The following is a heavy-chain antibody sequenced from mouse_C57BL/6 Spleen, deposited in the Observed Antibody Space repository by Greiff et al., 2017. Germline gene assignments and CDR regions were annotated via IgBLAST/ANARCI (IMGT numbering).Heavy chain of an antibody. Sequence: QVQLQQSGAELMKPGASVKLSCKATGYTFTGYWIEWVKQRPGHGLEWIGEILPGSGSTNYNEKFKGKATFTADTSSNTAYMQLSILTTEDSAIYYCARSGNYYGSSLAWFAYWGQGTLVTVSA. CDR1: GYTFTGYW. D-gene: IGHD1-1*01. J-gene: IGHJ3*01. CDR2: ILPGSGST. V-gene: IGHV1-9*01. CDR3: ARSGNYYGSSLAWFAY.